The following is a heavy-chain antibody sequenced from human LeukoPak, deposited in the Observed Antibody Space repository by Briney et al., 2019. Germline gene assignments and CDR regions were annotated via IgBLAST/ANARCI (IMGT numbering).Heavy chain of an antibody. CDR3: AREGSSSPDPYYYYYGMDV. Sequence: PGGSLRLSCAASGFTFSSYSMNWVRQAPGKGLEWVSYISSSSSTIYYADSVKGRFTISRDNSKNTLYLQMNSLRAEDTAVYYCAREGSSSPDPYYYYYGMDVWGQGTTVTVSS. CDR2: ISSSSSTI. CDR1: GFTFSSYS. J-gene: IGHJ6*02. V-gene: IGHV3-48*01. D-gene: IGHD6-6*01.